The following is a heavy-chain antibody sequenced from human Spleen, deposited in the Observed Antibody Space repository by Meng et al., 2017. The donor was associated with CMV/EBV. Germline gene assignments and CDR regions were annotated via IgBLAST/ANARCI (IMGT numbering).Heavy chain of an antibody. D-gene: IGHD5-18*01. CDR2: VRYDASGS. J-gene: IGHJ4*02. Sequence: GGSLRLSCAASEFTFSSYGMHWVRKAPGKGLEWVASVRYDASGSYYADSVRGRFTISRDNSKNTLSLQMNSLRVEDTAVYFCAKDGPWIKQFVPTFFDYWGQGTLVTVSS. CDR3: AKDGPWIKQFVPTFFDY. V-gene: IGHV3-30*02. CDR1: EFTFSSYG.